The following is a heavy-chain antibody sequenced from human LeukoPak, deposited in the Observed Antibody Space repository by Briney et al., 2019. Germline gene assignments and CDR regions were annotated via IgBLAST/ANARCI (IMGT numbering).Heavy chain of an antibody. Sequence: GGSLRLSCAASGFTFRSYAMNWVRQAPGKGLEWVANIKQDGSEKYYVDSVKGRFTISRDNAKNSLYLQMNSLRAEDTAVYYCARVSPNTVITLQYFDYWGQGTLVTVSS. CDR2: IKQDGSEK. J-gene: IGHJ4*02. CDR3: ARVSPNTVITLQYFDY. CDR1: GFTFRSYA. D-gene: IGHD4-17*01. V-gene: IGHV3-7*01.